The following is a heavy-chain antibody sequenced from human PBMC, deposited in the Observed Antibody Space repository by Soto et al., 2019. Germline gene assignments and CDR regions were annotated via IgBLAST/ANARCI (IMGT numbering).Heavy chain of an antibody. CDR2: LHSGGDT. V-gene: IGHV3-53*04. CDR1: GIPVSSNY. CDR3: ARDGPYYYASRMDV. Sequence: EVQLVESGGGLVQPGGSLRLSCAASGIPVSSNYMTWVRQAPGTGLEWVSVLHSGGDTYYANSVKGRFTISSHDSTNTLFLQMNSLTPEDTAVYYCARDGPYYYASRMDVWGQGTTVTVSS. J-gene: IGHJ6*02. D-gene: IGHD3-10*01.